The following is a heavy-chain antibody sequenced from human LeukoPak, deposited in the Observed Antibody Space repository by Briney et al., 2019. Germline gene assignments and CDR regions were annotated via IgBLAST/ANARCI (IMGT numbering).Heavy chain of an antibody. Sequence: GSLRLSCAASGFTFDDYGMSWVRQAPGKGLERIGEIHNSGTTNYNPPLNSRVTISEDTSKNQFYLNLSSVTAADTAVYYCARRYYYNLGSFPFDFWGQGTLVTVSS. J-gene: IGHJ4*02. CDR3: ARRYYYNLGSFPFDF. V-gene: IGHV4-34*01. D-gene: IGHD3-10*01. CDR2: IHNSGTT. CDR1: GFTFDDYG.